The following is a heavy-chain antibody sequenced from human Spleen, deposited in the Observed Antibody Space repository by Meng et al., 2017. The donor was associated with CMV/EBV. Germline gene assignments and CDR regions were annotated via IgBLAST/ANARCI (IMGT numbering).Heavy chain of an antibody. V-gene: IGHV4-59*01. J-gene: IGHJ4*02. CDR2: ISYTGNT. Sequence: GSLRLSCTVSGGSISTNYWSWVRQPPGGGLEYIGHISYTGNTHYNPSLKSRVTISMDTSKNQFSLKLNSVTTADTAMYYCARVVGATIFDYWGQGTLVTVSS. D-gene: IGHD1-26*01. CDR3: ARVVGATIFDY. CDR1: GGSISTNY.